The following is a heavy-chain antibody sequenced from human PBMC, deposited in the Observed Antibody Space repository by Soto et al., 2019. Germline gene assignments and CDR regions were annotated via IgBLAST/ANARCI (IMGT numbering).Heavy chain of an antibody. D-gene: IGHD3-3*01. J-gene: IGHJ5*02. CDR2: ISGSGGST. Sequence: PGGSLRLSCXASGFTFSSYAMSWVRQAPGKGLEWVSAISGSGGSTYYADSVKGRFTISRDNSKNTLYLQMNSLRAEDTAVYYCAKGRGYDFWSGYYNAPSEPWGQGTLVTVSS. V-gene: IGHV3-23*01. CDR3: AKGRGYDFWSGYYNAPSEP. CDR1: GFTFSSYA.